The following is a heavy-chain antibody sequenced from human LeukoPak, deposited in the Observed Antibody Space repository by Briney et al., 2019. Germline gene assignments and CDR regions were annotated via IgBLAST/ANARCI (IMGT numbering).Heavy chain of an antibody. Sequence: PGGSLRLSCAASGFTFSNYAMHWARQAPGKGLEWVAFISHDRSNNCHADSVKGRFTISRDNSKNTLYLQMNSLTDEDTAVYYCARDISGYYYFDYWGQGTLVTVSS. CDR2: ISHDRSNN. J-gene: IGHJ4*02. V-gene: IGHV3-30-3*01. CDR3: ARDISGYYYFDY. D-gene: IGHD3-22*01. CDR1: GFTFSNYA.